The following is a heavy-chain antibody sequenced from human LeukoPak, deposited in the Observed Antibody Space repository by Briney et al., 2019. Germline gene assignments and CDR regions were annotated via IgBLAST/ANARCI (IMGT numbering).Heavy chain of an antibody. CDR3: AGAIGLDFDF. J-gene: IGHJ4*02. D-gene: IGHD2/OR15-2a*01. CDR1: GFTFSSYA. CDR2: INSDGSST. Sequence: GGSLRLSCAASGFTFSSYAMSWVRQVPGKGLEWVSRINSDGSSTAYADSVKGRFTISRDNAKTMLYLQMNSLRADDTAMYYCAGAIGLDFDFWGQGTLVTVSS. V-gene: IGHV3-74*01.